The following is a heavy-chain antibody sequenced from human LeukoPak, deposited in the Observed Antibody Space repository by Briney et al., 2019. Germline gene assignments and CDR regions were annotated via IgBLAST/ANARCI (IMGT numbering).Heavy chain of an antibody. Sequence: GSLRLSCAASGFTFSSYAMSWVRQAPGKGLEWVSGISGSGGSTYYADSVKGRFTISRDNSKNSLYLQMNSLRAEDTAVYYCAGGSGYSSSWYCDYWGQGTLVTVSS. D-gene: IGHD6-13*01. CDR1: GFTFSSYA. CDR3: AGGSGYSSSWYCDY. J-gene: IGHJ4*02. V-gene: IGHV3-23*01. CDR2: ISGSGGST.